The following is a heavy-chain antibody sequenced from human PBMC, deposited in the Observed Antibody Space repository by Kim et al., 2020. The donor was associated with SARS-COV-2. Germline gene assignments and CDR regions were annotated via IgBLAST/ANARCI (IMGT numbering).Heavy chain of an antibody. CDR2: ISRDGDYT. CDR1: GFTFSSCA. V-gene: IGHV3-23*01. D-gene: IGHD1-26*01. J-gene: IGHJ5*02. CDR3: TSPYTGTYTAVNKGFDP. Sequence: GGSLRLSCAASGFTFSSCAMSWVRQAPGKGLEWLSAISRDGDYTNYADSVKGRFTISRDNSKNTVPLQMNGLRGDDTALYYCTSPYTGTYTAVNKGFDP.